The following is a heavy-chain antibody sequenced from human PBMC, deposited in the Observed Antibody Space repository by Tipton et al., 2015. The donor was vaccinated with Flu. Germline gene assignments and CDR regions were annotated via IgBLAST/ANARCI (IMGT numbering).Heavy chain of an antibody. J-gene: IGHJ4*02. CDR1: GGSISSYY. CDR2: IYYSGST. V-gene: IGHV4-59*08. Sequence: LTCTVSGGSISSYYWSWIRQPPGKGLEWIGYIYYSGSTNYNPSLKSRVTISVDTSKNQFSLNLASVTAADTAVYYCARRSTTAAPHYFDYWGQGILVTVSS. D-gene: IGHD1-1*01. CDR3: ARRSTTAAPHYFDY.